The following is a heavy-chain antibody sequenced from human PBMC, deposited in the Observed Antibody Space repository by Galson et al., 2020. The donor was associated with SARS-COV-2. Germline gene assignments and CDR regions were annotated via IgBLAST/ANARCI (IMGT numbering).Heavy chain of an antibody. CDR1: GFTFNNYT. Sequence: GGSLRLSCEASGFTFNNYTMNCVRKPPGKGLERVSYISDSSRTTYYADSVKGRFTISRDNAKNSLYLQMNSLRVEDTAVYYCASDFRTFARGFDLWGQGTMVTVSS. V-gene: IGHV3-48*01. CDR2: ISDSSRTT. J-gene: IGHJ3*01. D-gene: IGHD3-16*01. CDR3: ASDFRTFARGFDL.